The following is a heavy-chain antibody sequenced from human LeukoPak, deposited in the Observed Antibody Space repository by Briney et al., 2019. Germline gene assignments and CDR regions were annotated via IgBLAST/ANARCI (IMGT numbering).Heavy chain of an antibody. V-gene: IGHV1-2*02. CDR3: ARAPSIAAAGIPFDY. CDR1: GYTFTGYY. J-gene: IGHJ4*02. CDR2: INPNSGGT. Sequence: GASVKVSCKASGYTFTGYYMHWVRQAPGQGLEWMGWINPNSGGTNYAQKFQGRVTMTRDTSISTAYMELSRLRSDDTAVYYCARAPSIAAAGIPFDYWGQGTLVTVSS. D-gene: IGHD6-13*01.